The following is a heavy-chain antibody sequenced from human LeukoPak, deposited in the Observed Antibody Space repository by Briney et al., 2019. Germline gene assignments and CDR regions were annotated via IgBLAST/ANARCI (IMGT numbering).Heavy chain of an antibody. CDR1: GGSISSSSYY. Sequence: PSETLSLTCTVSGGSISSSSYYWGWIRQPPGKGLEWIGSIYYSGSTYYNPSLKSRVTIFVDTSKNQFSLKLSSVTAADTAVYYCARSDYGLVLIDYWGQGTLVTVSS. D-gene: IGHD4-17*01. V-gene: IGHV4-39*01. CDR2: IYYSGST. CDR3: ARSDYGLVLIDY. J-gene: IGHJ4*02.